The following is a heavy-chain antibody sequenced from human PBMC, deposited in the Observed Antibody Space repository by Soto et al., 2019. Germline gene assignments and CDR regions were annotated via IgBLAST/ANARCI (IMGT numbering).Heavy chain of an antibody. CDR3: ARWGYYDSSGYPGVRGAFDI. J-gene: IGHJ3*02. CDR1: GFTFSSYA. CDR2: ISSSSSYI. V-gene: IGHV3-21*01. Sequence: GGSLRLSCAASGFTFSSYAMSWVRQAPGKGLEWVSSISSSSSYIYYADSVKGRFTISRDNAKNSLYLQMNSLRAEDTAVYYCARWGYYDSSGYPGVRGAFDIWGQGTMVTVPS. D-gene: IGHD3-22*01.